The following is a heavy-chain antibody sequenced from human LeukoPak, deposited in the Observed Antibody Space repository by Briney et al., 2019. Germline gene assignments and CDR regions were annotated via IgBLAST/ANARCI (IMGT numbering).Heavy chain of an antibody. J-gene: IGHJ4*02. D-gene: IGHD4-17*01. CDR1: GFTFSYYW. CDR2: IKRDGSEK. CDR3: ARGYGDSIHFDY. V-gene: IGHV3-7*04. Sequence: GGSLRLSCAASGFTFSYYWMNWVCQAPGKGLEWVANIKRDGSEKYYVDSVKGRFTISRDNTKNSLSLQMNSLRAEDTAVYYCARGYGDSIHFDYWGQGTLVTVSS.